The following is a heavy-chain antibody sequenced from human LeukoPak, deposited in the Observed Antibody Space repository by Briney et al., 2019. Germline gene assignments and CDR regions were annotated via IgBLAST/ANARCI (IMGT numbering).Heavy chain of an antibody. D-gene: IGHD1-1*01. CDR3: ARDPHAIFHAGYLDL. Sequence: GGSLRLSCTASGFTFSTYEMNWVRQAPGKGLEWVSYIGSSGRTIYYADSVKGRFTISRDNAQNSLYLQMNTLRDEDTAVYYCARDPHAIFHAGYLDLWGQGTLVTVSS. CDR2: IGSSGRTI. V-gene: IGHV3-48*03. CDR1: GFTFSTYE. J-gene: IGHJ4*02.